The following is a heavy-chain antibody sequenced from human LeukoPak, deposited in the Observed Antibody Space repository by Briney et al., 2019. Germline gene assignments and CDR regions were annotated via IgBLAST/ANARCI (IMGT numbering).Heavy chain of an antibody. CDR3: AKGSPYSSTWYYSEY. J-gene: IGHJ4*02. CDR1: GLTFSSYA. D-gene: IGHD6-13*01. Sequence: PGGSLRLSCAASGLTFSSYAMSWVRQAPGNGLEWVSAISSTGGTTYYADSVKGRFTVSRDNSKNTLYLQMKSLRADDTAVYYCAKGSPYSSTWYYSEYWGQGTLVTVSS. V-gene: IGHV3-23*01. CDR2: ISSTGGTT.